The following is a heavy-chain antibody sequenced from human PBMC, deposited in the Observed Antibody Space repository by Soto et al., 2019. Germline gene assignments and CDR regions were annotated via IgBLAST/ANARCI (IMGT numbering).Heavy chain of an antibody. V-gene: IGHV4-59*01. J-gene: IGHJ4*02. D-gene: IGHD6-13*01. CDR2: IYYTGST. Sequence: QVQLQESGPGLVKPSETLSLTCTVSGGSINSYYWSWIRQPPGKGLEWIGYIYYTGSTNYTPSLNSLFTISVDTSKNQFCLKLSSVTPAATAVYYCARSSRGAAAGFDYWGQGALVTVSS. CDR3: ARSSRGAAAGFDY. CDR1: GGSINSYY.